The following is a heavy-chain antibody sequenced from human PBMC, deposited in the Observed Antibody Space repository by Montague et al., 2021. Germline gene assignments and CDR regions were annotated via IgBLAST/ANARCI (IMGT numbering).Heavy chain of an antibody. V-gene: IGHV4-59*11. CDR3: AGVRHFSSGDNLFGP. CDR2: VYYRGNM. Sequence: SETLSLTCTVSGGSISSHYWSWVRQPPGKGLEWIGCVYYRGNMPHNSSLKSRLPMLVATAKYPVTLKLKFATAADTAVYDGAGVRHFSSGDNLFGPWGQGILVTVSS. J-gene: IGHJ5*02. D-gene: IGHD3-3*02. CDR1: GGSISSHY.